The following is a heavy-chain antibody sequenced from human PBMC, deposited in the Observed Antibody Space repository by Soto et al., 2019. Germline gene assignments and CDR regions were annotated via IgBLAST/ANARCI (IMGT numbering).Heavy chain of an antibody. J-gene: IGHJ4*02. Sequence: HPGGSLRLSCVTYGLTFTDYWMCWVRQAPGKGLEWVANIKQDESEKNYLDSVKGRFTISRDNAKNSLYLQMNSLRAEDTAVYYCASDRFRGTYYLRGVTYFFEEWGQGAPVTVSS. CDR3: ASDRFRGTYYLRGVTYFFEE. CDR2: IKQDESEK. V-gene: IGHV3-7*03. CDR1: GLTFTDYW. D-gene: IGHD1-26*01.